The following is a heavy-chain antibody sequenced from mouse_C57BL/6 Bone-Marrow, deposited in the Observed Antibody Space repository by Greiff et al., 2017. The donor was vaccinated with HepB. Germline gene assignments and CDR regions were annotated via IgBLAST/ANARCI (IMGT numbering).Heavy chain of an antibody. V-gene: IGHV5-9-1*02. J-gene: IGHJ3*01. CDR1: GFTFSSYA. Sequence: EVNVVESGEGLVKPGGSLKLSCAASGFTFSSYAMSWVRQTPEKRLEWVAYISSGGDYIYYADTVKGRFTISRDNARNTLYLQMSSLKSEDTAMYYCTRDSSGPFAYWGQGTLVTVSA. CDR3: TRDSSGPFAY. D-gene: IGHD3-2*02. CDR2: ISSGGDYI.